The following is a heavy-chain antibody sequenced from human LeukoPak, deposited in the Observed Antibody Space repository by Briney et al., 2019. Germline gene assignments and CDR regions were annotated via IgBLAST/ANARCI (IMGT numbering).Heavy chain of an antibody. J-gene: IGHJ5*02. CDR3: ARVLSSGGWFDP. Sequence: ASVKVSCKASGYTFTGYYMHWVRQAPGQGLEWMGRINPNSGGTYYAQKFQGRVTMTRDTSISTAYMELSRLRSDDTAVYYCARVLSSGGWFDPWGQGTLVTVSS. D-gene: IGHD6-6*01. V-gene: IGHV1-2*06. CDR1: GYTFTGYY. CDR2: INPNSGGT.